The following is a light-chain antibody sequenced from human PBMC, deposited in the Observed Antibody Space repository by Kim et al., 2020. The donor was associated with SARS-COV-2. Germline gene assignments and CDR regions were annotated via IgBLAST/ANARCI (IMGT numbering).Light chain of an antibody. CDR1: SLRSYY. CDR3: NSRDSNDNVV. CDR2: GKN. J-gene: IGLJ2*01. Sequence: SSELTQDPAVSVALGQTVRITCQGYSLRSYYATWYQQKPGQAPILVIYGKNNRPSGIPDRFSGSSSGNTASLTITGAQAEDEADYYCNSRDSNDNVVFGGGTNLTVL. V-gene: IGLV3-19*01.